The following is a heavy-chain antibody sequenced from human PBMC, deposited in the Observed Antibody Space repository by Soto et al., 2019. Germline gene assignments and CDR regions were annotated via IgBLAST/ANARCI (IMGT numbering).Heavy chain of an antibody. CDR1: GGSINNYY. Sequence: QVQLQESGPGLVKPSETLSLTCTVSGGSINNYYWSWIRQPPGKGLEWIGYIHYSGSTNYNPSLASRATLSVDSFKNQDSPNLSSVTAADTAVYYWARLTSRQSPNNYYRYIHVWGKGSTVILSS. D-gene: IGHD2-21*02. CDR3: ARLTSRQSPNNYYRYIHV. V-gene: IGHV4-59*08. J-gene: IGHJ6*03. CDR2: IHYSGST.